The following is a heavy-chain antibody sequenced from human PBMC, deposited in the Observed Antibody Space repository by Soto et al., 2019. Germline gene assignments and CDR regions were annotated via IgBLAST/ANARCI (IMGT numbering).Heavy chain of an antibody. CDR1: GFTFSIYA. Sequence: PXGSLKLSCAAPGFTFSIYALHWVRQAPGKGLEWVAVMSPNGNNQYYADSVKGRFTISRDTSKSTLYLQMTSLRPDDTAVYYCAAGANFYYDTSRYWGQEPLVTVSS. CDR2: MSPNGNNQ. D-gene: IGHD3-22*01. CDR3: AAGANFYYDTSRY. J-gene: IGHJ4*02. V-gene: IGHV3-30-3*01.